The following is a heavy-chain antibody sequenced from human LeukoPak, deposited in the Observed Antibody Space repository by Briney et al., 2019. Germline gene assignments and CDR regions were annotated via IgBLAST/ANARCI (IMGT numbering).Heavy chain of an antibody. CDR1: GDSVSSNSAA. J-gene: IGHJ6*02. CDR2: TYCRSKWYN. CDR3: ARDGLWFGESGMDV. Sequence: SQTLSLTCAISGDSVSSNSAAWNWVRQSPSRGLEWLGRTYCRSKWYNDYAVSVKSRITINPDTSKNQFSLQLNSVTPEDTAVYYCARDGLWFGESGMDVWGQGTTVTVSS. D-gene: IGHD3-10*01. V-gene: IGHV6-1*01.